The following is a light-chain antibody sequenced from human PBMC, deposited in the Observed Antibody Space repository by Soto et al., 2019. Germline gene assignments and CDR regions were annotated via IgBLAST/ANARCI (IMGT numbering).Light chain of an antibody. CDR3: QQYNIWPPYI. Sequence: EIVMKQSPAILPVSRGERATLSCRASQSVSRNLAWYQQKPGQAPRLLIYGASTRATGIPARFSGSGSGTEFTLTISSLQSEDIAVYYCQQYNIWPPYIFGQGTKLEI. V-gene: IGKV3-15*01. CDR2: GAS. CDR1: QSVSRN. J-gene: IGKJ2*01.